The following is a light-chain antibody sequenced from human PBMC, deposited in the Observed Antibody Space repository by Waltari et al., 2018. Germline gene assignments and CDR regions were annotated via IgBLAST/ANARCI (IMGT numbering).Light chain of an antibody. CDR2: AAS. CDR1: QYISTY. J-gene: IGKJ1*01. V-gene: IGKV1-39*01. CDR3: QQSYDTPRT. Sequence: DFQMTQSPSSLSASVGDRVTITCLASQYISTYLNWYQQKPGKGPKLLIYAASTLQSGVPSRFSGSGSGTDFTFTISSLQLEEFATYYCQQSYDTPRTFGQGTKVEVK.